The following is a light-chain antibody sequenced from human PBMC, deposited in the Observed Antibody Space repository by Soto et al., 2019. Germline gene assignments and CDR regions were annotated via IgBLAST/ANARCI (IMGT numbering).Light chain of an antibody. CDR3: QQTLSFPPK. CDR2: TGS. CDR1: QAIDSW. J-gene: IGKJ1*01. V-gene: IGKV1-12*01. Sequence: DIQMPQSPSSVSSSVGDRVTITCRARQAIDSWLAWYQQKPGEAPQLLIFTGSLLHSGVPPRFSGSGAGTDFTRTISSLQTEDVETDDCQQTLSFPPKFGQGTKV.